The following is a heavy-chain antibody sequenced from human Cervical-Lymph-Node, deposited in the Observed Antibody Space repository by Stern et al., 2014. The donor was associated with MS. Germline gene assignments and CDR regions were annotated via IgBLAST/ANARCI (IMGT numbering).Heavy chain of an antibody. V-gene: IGHV1-3*01. CDR3: ARARYCSTTNCYDDFQH. D-gene: IGHD2-2*01. CDR2: INADNGDP. CDR1: GYTFISYA. J-gene: IGHJ1*01. Sequence: VQLVESGAEVKKPGASVKVSCKASGYTFISYAMHWVRQAPGQRPEWMGWINADNGDPKYSQKFQGRVTITRDTSASTAYMELSSLRSEDTSVYYCARARYCSTTNCYDDFQHWGQGTLVTVSS.